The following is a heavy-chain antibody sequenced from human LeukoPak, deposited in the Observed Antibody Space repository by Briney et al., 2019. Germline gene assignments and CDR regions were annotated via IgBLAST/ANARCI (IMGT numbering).Heavy chain of an antibody. CDR2: IYHSGST. J-gene: IGHJ4*02. V-gene: IGHV4-38-2*01. CDR1: GFIFSNA. CDR3: ARVNVVVVAATRSHYFDY. Sequence: GSLRLSCAASGFIFSNAMSWIRQPPGKGLEWIGSIYHSGSTYYNPSLKSRVTISVDTSKNQFSLKLSSVTAADTAVYYCARVNVVVVAATRSHYFDYWGQGTLVTVSS. D-gene: IGHD2-15*01.